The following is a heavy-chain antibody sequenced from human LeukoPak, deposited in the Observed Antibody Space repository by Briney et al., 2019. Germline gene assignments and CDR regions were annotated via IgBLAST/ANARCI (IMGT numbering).Heavy chain of an antibody. J-gene: IGHJ5*02. CDR1: GGSISSYY. CDR3: ARAPGYSSSSGGLDP. V-gene: IGHV4-34*01. Sequence: SETLSLTCTVSGGSISSYYWSWIRQSPGKGLEWIGEINHSGSTNYNPSLKSRVTISVDTSKNQFSLKLSSVTAADTAVYYCARAPGYSSSSGGLDPWGQGTLVTVSS. D-gene: IGHD6-6*01. CDR2: INHSGST.